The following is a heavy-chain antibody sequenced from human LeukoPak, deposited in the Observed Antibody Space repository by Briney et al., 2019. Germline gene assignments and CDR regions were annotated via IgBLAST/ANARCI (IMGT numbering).Heavy chain of an antibody. CDR1: GGSISSGSYY. Sequence: PSQTLSLTCTVSGGSISSGSYYWSWIRQPAGKGLEWIGRIYTSGSTKYNPPLKSRVTISVDTSKNQFSLKLSSVTAADTAVYYCARAVSHDYVVVPAAMGGYYFDYWGQGTLVTVSS. CDR2: IYTSGST. D-gene: IGHD2-2*01. CDR3: ARAVSHDYVVVPAAMGGYYFDY. J-gene: IGHJ4*02. V-gene: IGHV4-61*02.